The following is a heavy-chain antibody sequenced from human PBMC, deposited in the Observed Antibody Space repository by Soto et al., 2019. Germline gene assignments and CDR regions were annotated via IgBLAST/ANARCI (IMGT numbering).Heavy chain of an antibody. CDR1: GYTFTSYG. CDR3: ARGRRITIFGVPNPSHGMDV. J-gene: IGHJ6*02. CDR2: ISAYNGNT. D-gene: IGHD3-3*01. Sequence: GAAVKVSCKASGYTFTSYGISRVRQAPGQGLEWMGWISAYNGNTNYAQKLQGRGTMTTDTSTSTAYMELRSLRSDDTALYYCARGRRITIFGVPNPSHGMDVWGQGTTVTVSS. V-gene: IGHV1-18*01.